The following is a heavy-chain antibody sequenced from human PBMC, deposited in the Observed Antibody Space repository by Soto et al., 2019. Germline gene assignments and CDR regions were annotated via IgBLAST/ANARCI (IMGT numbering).Heavy chain of an antibody. Sequence: GGSLRLSCAASGFTVSSKYMTWVRQAPWKGLEWVSLIQSGGTTYYADSVKGRFTISRDTSENTLHLQMDSLRVEDTAVYYCARDDVLCDGGRCYGIPLDVWGKATTVTVSS. D-gene: IGHD2-15*01. CDR2: IQSGGTT. V-gene: IGHV3-66*01. CDR1: GFTVSSKY. J-gene: IGHJ6*04. CDR3: ARDDVLCDGGRCYGIPLDV.